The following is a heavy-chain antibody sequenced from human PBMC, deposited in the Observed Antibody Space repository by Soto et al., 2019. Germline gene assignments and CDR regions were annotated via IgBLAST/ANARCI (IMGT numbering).Heavy chain of an antibody. V-gene: IGHV1-18*01. Sequence: GASVKVSCKASGYTFTSYGISWVRQAPGQGLEWMGWISAYNGNTNYAQKLQGRVTMTTDTSTSTAYMELRSLRSDDTAVYYCARSIGSGWYDDAFDIWGQGTMVTVSS. CDR2: ISAYNGNT. D-gene: IGHD6-19*01. CDR1: GYTFTSYG. J-gene: IGHJ3*02. CDR3: ARSIGSGWYDDAFDI.